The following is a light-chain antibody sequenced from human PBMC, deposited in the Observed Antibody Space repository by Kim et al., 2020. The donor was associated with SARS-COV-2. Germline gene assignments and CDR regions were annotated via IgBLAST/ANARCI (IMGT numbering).Light chain of an antibody. V-gene: IGKV3-20*01. CDR3: QQYGASSGT. Sequence: SPEERATLSRRASQSVRNTDVVWYQQKPGQAPRLLIYRAFSRASGIPDRFSGSGSGTDFTLTISRLEPEDFAVYYCQQYGASSGTFGQGTKVDIK. J-gene: IGKJ1*01. CDR2: RAF. CDR1: QSVRNTD.